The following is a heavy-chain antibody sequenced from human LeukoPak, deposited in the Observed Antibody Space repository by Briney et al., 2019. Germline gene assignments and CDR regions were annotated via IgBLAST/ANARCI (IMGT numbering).Heavy chain of an antibody. J-gene: IGHJ6*03. Sequence: ASVKVSCKASGYTFTNYGISWVRQAPGQGLEWMGWISAYNGHTNYAQKLQGRVTMTTDTSTSTAYMELRSLRSDDTAVYYCARSPGADSSGYYYYYYYMDVWGKGTTVTVSS. V-gene: IGHV1-18*01. CDR2: ISAYNGHT. CDR3: ARSPGADSSGYYYYYYYMDV. D-gene: IGHD3-22*01. CDR1: GYTFTNYG.